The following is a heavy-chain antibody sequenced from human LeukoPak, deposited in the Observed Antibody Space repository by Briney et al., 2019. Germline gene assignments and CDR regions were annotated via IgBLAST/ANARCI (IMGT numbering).Heavy chain of an antibody. Sequence: ASVTVSCKASGYAFIDSYIHWVRQAPGPGPEWMGGFNPNSGGSDYTQKFPGRVTMTRDTSISTAYMELRSLRSDDTAIYYCAHTRRDRDDNYYYYYIDVWGKGTTVTVSS. V-gene: IGHV1-2*02. CDR1: GYAFIDSY. CDR2: FNPNSGGS. CDR3: AHTRRDRDDNYYYYYIDV. J-gene: IGHJ6*03. D-gene: IGHD5-24*01.